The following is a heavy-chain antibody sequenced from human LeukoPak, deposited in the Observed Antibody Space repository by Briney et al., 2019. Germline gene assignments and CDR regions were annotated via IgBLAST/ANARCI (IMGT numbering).Heavy chain of an antibody. Sequence: GASVKVSCKASGYTFSDFYIHWVRQAPGQGLEYVGWITPKSGDTYSPQTFQGRVTMTRAASISTAYMELSSLRSDDTAVYFCARVRLADERAWAYWGQGTLVTVSS. D-gene: IGHD3-3*02. J-gene: IGHJ4*02. CDR1: GYTFSDFY. V-gene: IGHV1-2*02. CDR2: ITPKSGDT. CDR3: ARVRLADERAWAY.